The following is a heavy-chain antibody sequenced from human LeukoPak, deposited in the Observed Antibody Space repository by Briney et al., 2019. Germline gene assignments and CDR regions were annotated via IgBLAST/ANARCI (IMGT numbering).Heavy chain of an antibody. CDR1: GFAYSTFT. J-gene: IGHJ4*02. CDR2: ISSDSVTI. D-gene: IGHD3-16*01. CDR3: ARVGRTWAGLDY. V-gene: IGHV3-48*02. Sequence: GGSLRLSCAPSGFAYSTFTMTWVRQAPRKGLEWVSSISSDSVTIDYADSVKGRFTISRDNDKDSLYLQMNSLGDDDAADYYCARVGRTWAGLDYWGRGTLVTVSS.